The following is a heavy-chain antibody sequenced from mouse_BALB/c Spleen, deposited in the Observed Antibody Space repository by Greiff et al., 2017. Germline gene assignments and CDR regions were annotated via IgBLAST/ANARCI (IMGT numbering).Heavy chain of an antibody. CDR3: ARGRGWLLRMDY. Sequence: QVQLQQSGAELVRPGTSVKVSCKASGYAFTNYLIEWVKQRPGQGLEWIGVINPGSGGTNYNEKFKGKATLTADKSSSTAYMQLSSLTSDDSAVYFCARGRGWLLRMDYWGQGTSVTVSS. CDR1: GYAFTNYL. CDR2: INPGSGGT. V-gene: IGHV1-54*03. D-gene: IGHD2-3*01. J-gene: IGHJ4*01.